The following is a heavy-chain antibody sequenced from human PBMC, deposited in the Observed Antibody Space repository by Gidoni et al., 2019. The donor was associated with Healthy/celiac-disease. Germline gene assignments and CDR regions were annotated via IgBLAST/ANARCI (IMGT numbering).Heavy chain of an antibody. CDR1: GYSISSGYY. Sequence: QVQLQESGPGLVKPSETLSLTCTVSGYSISSGYYWGWIRQPPGKGLEWIGSIYHSGSTYYNPSLKSRVTISVDTSKKQFSLKLSSVTAADTAVYYCARDGQNIVVVPAANFDPWGQGTLVTVSS. CDR2: IYHSGST. D-gene: IGHD2-2*01. CDR3: ARDGQNIVVVPAANFDP. J-gene: IGHJ5*02. V-gene: IGHV4-38-2*02.